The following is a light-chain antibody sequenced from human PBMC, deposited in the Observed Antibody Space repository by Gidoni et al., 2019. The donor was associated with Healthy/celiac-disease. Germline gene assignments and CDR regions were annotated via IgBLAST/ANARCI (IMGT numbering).Light chain of an antibody. CDR2: EGN. Sequence: QPALTQTASVSGSPGQSITISCAGTSSAVGSYLRVPWSQQYPGKAPKLMVYEGNKRPSGISNRFSGSKSDNTASLTISGLQAEDEADYYCCAYAGSRPWVFGGGTKLTVL. CDR3: CAYAGSRPWV. J-gene: IGLJ3*02. V-gene: IGLV2-23*01. CDR1: SSAVGSYLR.